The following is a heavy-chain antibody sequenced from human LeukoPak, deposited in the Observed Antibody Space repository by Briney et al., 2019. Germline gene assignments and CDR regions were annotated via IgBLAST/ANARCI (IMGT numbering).Heavy chain of an antibody. CDR3: ARAGSVPYYYDSSGVYYMDV. CDR1: GFTFDDYG. V-gene: IGHV3-20*04. D-gene: IGHD3-22*01. Sequence: GGSMRLSCAASGFTFDDYGMSWVHQAPGKGLEWVSGINWNGGSTGYADSVKGRFTISRDNAKNSLYLQMNSLRAEDTALYYCARAGSVPYYYDSSGVYYMDVWGKGTTVTVSS. J-gene: IGHJ6*03. CDR2: INWNGGST.